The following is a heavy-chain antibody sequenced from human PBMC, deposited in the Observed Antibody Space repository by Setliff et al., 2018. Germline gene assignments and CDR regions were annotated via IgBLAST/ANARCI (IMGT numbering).Heavy chain of an antibody. CDR3: ATGSPDSYGLGYYYYYYMDV. J-gene: IGHJ6*03. CDR1: GYTLTELS. D-gene: IGHD5-18*01. Sequence: ASVKVSCKVSGYTLTELSMHWVRQAPGKGLEWMGGFDPEDGETIYAQKFQGRVTMTEDTSTDTAYMELSSLRSEDTAVYYCATGSPDSYGLGYYYYYYMDVWGKGTTVTV. CDR2: FDPEDGET. V-gene: IGHV1-24*01.